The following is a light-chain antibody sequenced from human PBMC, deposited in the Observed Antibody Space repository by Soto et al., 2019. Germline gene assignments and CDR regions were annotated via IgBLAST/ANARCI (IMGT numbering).Light chain of an antibody. Sequence: DIQMTQSPSTLSASVGDRVTITCRASQSISTWLAWYQQKPGKAPKLLIYKASSLEGGVSSRFGGSGSGTLFNITISSLHPDDFATYYCQQYNTYPLTFGGGTKVDIK. CDR3: QQYNTYPLT. V-gene: IGKV1-5*03. J-gene: IGKJ4*01. CDR1: QSISTW. CDR2: KAS.